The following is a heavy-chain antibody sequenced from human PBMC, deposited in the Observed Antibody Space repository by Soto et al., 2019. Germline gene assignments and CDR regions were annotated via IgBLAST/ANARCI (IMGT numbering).Heavy chain of an antibody. Sequence: QVQLVESGGGVVQPGRSLRLSCAASGFTFSSYGMHWVRQAPGKGLEWVAVISYDGSNKYYADSVKGRFTISRDNSKNTLYLQMNSLRAEDTAVYYCAKAAGDYGGNAYYYYGMDVWGQGTTVTASS. D-gene: IGHD4-17*01. V-gene: IGHV3-30*18. CDR2: ISYDGSNK. CDR1: GFTFSSYG. J-gene: IGHJ6*02. CDR3: AKAAGDYGGNAYYYYGMDV.